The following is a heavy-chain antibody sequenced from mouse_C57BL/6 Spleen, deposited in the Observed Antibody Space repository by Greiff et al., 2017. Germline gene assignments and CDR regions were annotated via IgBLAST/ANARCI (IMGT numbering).Heavy chain of an antibody. CDR2: IYPGDGDT. D-gene: IGHD1-1*01. Sequence: QVQLKQSGAELVKPGASVKISCKASGYAFSSYWMNWVKQRPGKGLEWIGQIYPGDGDTNYNGKFKGKATLTADKSSSTAYMQLSSLTSEDSAVYFCARTPHYYGSSHWYFDVWGTGTTVTVSS. CDR3: ARTPHYYGSSHWYFDV. J-gene: IGHJ1*03. CDR1: GYAFSSYW. V-gene: IGHV1-80*01.